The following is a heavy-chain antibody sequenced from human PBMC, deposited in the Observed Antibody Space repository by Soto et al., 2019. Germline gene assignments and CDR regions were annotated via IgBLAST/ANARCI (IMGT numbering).Heavy chain of an antibody. J-gene: IGHJ6*02. D-gene: IGHD7-27*01. CDR2: IYWNDDK. V-gene: IGHV2-5*01. Sequence: SGPTLVNPTQTLTLTCTLSGFSLNTAGGGVVWIRQPPGKALEWLALIYWNDDKRYSPSLNNRLTITKDTSRNQVVLTMTNVAPDDTGTYYCARRPNWGINGLGAWGQGTTVTVSS. CDR3: ARRPNWGINGLGA. CDR1: GFSLNTAGGG.